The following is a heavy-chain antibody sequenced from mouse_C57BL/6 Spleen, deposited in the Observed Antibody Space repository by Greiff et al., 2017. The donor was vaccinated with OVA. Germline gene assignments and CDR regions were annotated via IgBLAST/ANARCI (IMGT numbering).Heavy chain of an antibody. CDR3: ARTHYGSSPWYFDV. Sequence: VQLKQSGPELVKPGASVKISCKASGYSFTDYNMNWVKQSNGKSLEWIGVINPNYGTTSYNQKFKGKATLTVDQSSSTAYMQLNSLTSEDSAVYYCARTHYGSSPWYFDVWGTGTTVTVSS. CDR1: GYSFTDYN. CDR2: INPNYGTT. D-gene: IGHD1-1*01. V-gene: IGHV1-39*01. J-gene: IGHJ1*03.